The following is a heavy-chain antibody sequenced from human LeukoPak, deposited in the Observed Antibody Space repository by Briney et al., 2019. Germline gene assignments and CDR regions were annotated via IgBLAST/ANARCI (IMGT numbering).Heavy chain of an antibody. J-gene: IGHJ4*02. V-gene: IGHV3-7*01. CDR3: ARDGPPTYYYDTSGYYLDY. CDR1: GFTFSSYW. Sequence: GRSLRLSCAASGFTFSSYWMSWVRQAPGKGLEWVADIKQDGGEKYYVDSVKGRFTISRDNAKNSLYLQMNSLRAEDTAVYYCARDGPPTYYYDTSGYYLDYWGQGTLVTVSS. CDR2: IKQDGGEK. D-gene: IGHD3-22*01.